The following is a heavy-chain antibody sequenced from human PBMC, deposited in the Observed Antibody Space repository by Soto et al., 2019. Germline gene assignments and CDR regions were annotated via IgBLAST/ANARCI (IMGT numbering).Heavy chain of an antibody. CDR1: GGSITDYS. Sequence: SETLSLTCTVCGGSITDYSWVWIRQPAGKGLEWIGRIFSSGSTNYNPSLKGRITMSLDTSKNQFSLKLNSATATDTAVYFCARDQGVVVTADNWFDPWGQGILVTVSS. V-gene: IGHV4-4*07. CDR3: ARDQGVVVTADNWFDP. D-gene: IGHD2-21*02. CDR2: IFSSGST. J-gene: IGHJ5*02.